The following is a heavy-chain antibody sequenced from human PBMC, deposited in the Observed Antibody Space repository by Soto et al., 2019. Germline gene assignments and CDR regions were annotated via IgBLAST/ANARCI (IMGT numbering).Heavy chain of an antibody. J-gene: IGHJ6*02. Sequence: QVQLVQSGAEVKKPGSSVKVSCKASGGTFSSYAISWVRQAPGQGLEWMGGIIPIFGTANYAQKFQGRVRITADKSTSTAYMELSSLRSEDTAVYYCAREDGDCSSTSCSHYGMDVWGQGTTVTVSS. CDR2: IIPIFGTA. CDR1: GGTFSSYA. CDR3: AREDGDCSSTSCSHYGMDV. D-gene: IGHD2-2*01. V-gene: IGHV1-69*06.